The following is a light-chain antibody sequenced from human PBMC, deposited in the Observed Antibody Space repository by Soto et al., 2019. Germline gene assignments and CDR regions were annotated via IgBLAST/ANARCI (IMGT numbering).Light chain of an antibody. CDR1: ASDIGSYDY. V-gene: IGLV2-14*01. J-gene: IGLJ3*02. CDR2: EVT. Sequence: QSVLTQPASVSGSPGQSITVSCTGTASDIGSYDYVSWYRHHPGKAPKLMIYEVTNRRSGVSNRFSGSKSANPASLTISGLHDAEEAHYFCASYSSSTTRWVFGGGTKVTVL. CDR3: ASYSSSTTRWV.